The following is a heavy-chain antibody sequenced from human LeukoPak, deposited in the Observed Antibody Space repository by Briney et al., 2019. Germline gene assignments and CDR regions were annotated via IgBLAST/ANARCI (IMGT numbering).Heavy chain of an antibody. Sequence: ASVKVSCKASGYTFTGYYMHWVRQAPGQGLEWMGWINPNSGGTNYAQKFQGRVTMTRDTSISTAYMELSRLRSDDTAVYYCAKDSSVVVPAAMVYWGQGTLVTVSS. CDR3: AKDSSVVVPAAMVY. CDR1: GYTFTGYY. CDR2: INPNSGGT. D-gene: IGHD2-2*01. V-gene: IGHV1-2*02. J-gene: IGHJ4*02.